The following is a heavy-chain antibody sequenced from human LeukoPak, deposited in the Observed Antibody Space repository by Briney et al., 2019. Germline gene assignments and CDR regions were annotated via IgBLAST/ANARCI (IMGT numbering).Heavy chain of an antibody. V-gene: IGHV3-23*01. D-gene: IGHD3-9*01. CDR1: GFTFSSYA. Sequence: GGSLRLSCAASGFTFSSYAMSWVRQAPGKGLEWVSAISGSGGSTYYADSVKGRFTISRDNSKNTLYLQMNSLRAEDTAVYYCAKDPIYNILTGYHDYWGQGTLVTVSS. CDR2: ISGSGGST. J-gene: IGHJ4*02. CDR3: AKDPIYNILTGYHDY.